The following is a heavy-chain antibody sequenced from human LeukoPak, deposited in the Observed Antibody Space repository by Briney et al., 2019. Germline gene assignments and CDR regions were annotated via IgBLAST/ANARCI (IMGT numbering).Heavy chain of an antibody. CDR1: GFTFSNYG. CDR2: ISYDGRNK. CDR3: ARGKTSQNIVTRKTYNWFDP. Sequence: PGGSLRLSCAASGFTFSNYGIHWVRQAPGKGLEWVAVISYDGRNKYYADSVKGRFTISRDNAKNSLYLQMNSLRAEDTAVYYCARGKTSQNIVTRKTYNWFDPWGQGTLVTVSS. V-gene: IGHV3-30*03. D-gene: IGHD2/OR15-2a*01. J-gene: IGHJ5*02.